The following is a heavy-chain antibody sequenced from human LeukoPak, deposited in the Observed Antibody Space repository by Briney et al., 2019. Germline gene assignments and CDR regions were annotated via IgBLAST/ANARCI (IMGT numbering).Heavy chain of an antibody. CDR1: GFTFSSYG. CDR3: ARGGPAPPLDY. J-gene: IGHJ4*02. CDR2: IWYDGSNK. Sequence: GGSLRLSCAASGFTFSSYGVHWVRQAPGKGLEWVAVIWYDGSNKYYADSVKGRFTISRDNSKNTLYLQMNSLRAEDTAVYYCARGGPAPPLDYWGQGTLVTVSS. D-gene: IGHD2-2*01. V-gene: IGHV3-33*01.